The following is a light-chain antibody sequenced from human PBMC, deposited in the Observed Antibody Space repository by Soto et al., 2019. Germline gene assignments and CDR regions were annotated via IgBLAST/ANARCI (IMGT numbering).Light chain of an antibody. CDR3: QTWGTGTRGV. Sequence: QLVLTQSPSASASLGASVKLTCTLSSGHSSYAIAWHQQQPEKGPRYLMKLNSDGSHSKGDGIPDRLSGSSSGAERYLTISSLQSEDEADYYCQTWGTGTRGVFGGGTKLTFL. CDR1: SGHSSYA. CDR2: LNSDGSH. J-gene: IGLJ3*02. V-gene: IGLV4-69*01.